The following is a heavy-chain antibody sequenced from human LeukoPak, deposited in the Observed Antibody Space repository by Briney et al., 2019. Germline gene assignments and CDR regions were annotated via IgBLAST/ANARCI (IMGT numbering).Heavy chain of an antibody. Sequence: GGSLRLSCTASGCTFGDYAMTWVRQAAGKGLEWVGFIRSKVYGGTPEYAASVKGRFTIARDDSKSVAYLQMNYLKTEDTAVYYCSRVDVGGSGCYEDFWGQGTLVTVSS. CDR1: GCTFGDYA. V-gene: IGHV3-49*04. CDR2: IRSKVYGGTP. J-gene: IGHJ4*02. D-gene: IGHD6-19*01. CDR3: SRVDVGGSGCYEDF.